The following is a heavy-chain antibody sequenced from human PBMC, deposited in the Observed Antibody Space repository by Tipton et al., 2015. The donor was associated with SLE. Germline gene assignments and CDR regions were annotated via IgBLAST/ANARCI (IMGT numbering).Heavy chain of an antibody. D-gene: IGHD2-15*01. V-gene: IGHV4-34*01. J-gene: IGHJ4*02. CDR2: INHSGST. Sequence: TLSLTCAVYGGSFSGYYWSWIRQPPGKGLEWIGEINHSGSTNYNPSLKSRVTISVDTSKNQFSLKLSSVTAADTAVYYCARGSGGRALDYWGQGTLVTVSS. CDR3: ARGSGGRALDY. CDR1: GGSFSGYY.